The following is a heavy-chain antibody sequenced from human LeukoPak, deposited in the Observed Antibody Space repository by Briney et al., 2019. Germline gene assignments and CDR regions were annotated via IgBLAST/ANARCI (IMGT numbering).Heavy chain of an antibody. Sequence: SETLSLTCTVSGDAISSYYWSWIRQPAGKGLEWIGRIYTSGSTNYNPSLKSRLTMSVDTSKNQFSLTLSSVTAADTAVYYCARDVVAAAGTWDYWGQGTLVTVSS. CDR1: GDAISSYY. CDR2: IYTSGST. V-gene: IGHV4-4*07. J-gene: IGHJ4*02. D-gene: IGHD6-13*01. CDR3: ARDVVAAAGTWDY.